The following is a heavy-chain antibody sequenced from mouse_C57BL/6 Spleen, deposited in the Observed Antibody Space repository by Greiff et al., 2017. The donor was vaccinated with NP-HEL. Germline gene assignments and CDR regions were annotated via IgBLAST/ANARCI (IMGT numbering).Heavy chain of an antibody. CDR2: IYPGSGST. CDR3: ARSGARSNFFDY. V-gene: IGHV1-55*01. Sequence: QVHVKQPGAELVKPGASVKMSCKASGYTFTSYWITWVKQRPGQGLEWIGDIYPGSGSTNYNEKFKSKATLTVDTSSSTAYMQLSSLTSEDSAVYYCARSGARSNFFDYWGQGTTLTVSS. J-gene: IGHJ2*01. D-gene: IGHD3-1*01. CDR1: GYTFTSYW.